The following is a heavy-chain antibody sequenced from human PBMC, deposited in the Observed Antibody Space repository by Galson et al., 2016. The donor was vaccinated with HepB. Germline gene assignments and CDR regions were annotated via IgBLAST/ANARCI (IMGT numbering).Heavy chain of an antibody. J-gene: IGHJ4*02. CDR1: GLTFSNYG. CDR3: AKLWNTAMVMGRDFDY. CDR2: ISYDGSNK. Sequence: SLRLSCAASGLTFSNYGMHWVRQAPGKGLEWVALISYDGSNKYYADSVKGRFTISRDNSKNTLYLQMNSLRAEDTAVYYCAKLWNTAMVMGRDFDYWGQGTLVTVSS. V-gene: IGHV3-30*18. D-gene: IGHD5-18*01.